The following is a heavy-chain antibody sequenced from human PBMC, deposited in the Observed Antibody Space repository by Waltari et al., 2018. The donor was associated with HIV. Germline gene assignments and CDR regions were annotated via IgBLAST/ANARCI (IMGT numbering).Heavy chain of an antibody. J-gene: IGHJ3*02. V-gene: IGHV4-59*01. CDR2: IYYSGST. CDR1: GGSISSYY. D-gene: IGHD3-16*01. Sequence: QVQLQESGPGLVKPSETLSLTCTVSGGSISSYYWSWIRQPPGKGLEWIGYIYYSGSTTYNPFLTSRVTKTVDTSNNQFSLKLSSVTAADTAVYYCARDRRVSDRVKGGALDIWGQVTMVTVSS. CDR3: ARDRRVSDRVKGGALDI.